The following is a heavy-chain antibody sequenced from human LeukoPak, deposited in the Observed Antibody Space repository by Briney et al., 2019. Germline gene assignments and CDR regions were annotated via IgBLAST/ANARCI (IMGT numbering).Heavy chain of an antibody. D-gene: IGHD2-15*01. J-gene: IGHJ6*04. Sequence: GASVKVSCKASGYTFTSYYMHWVRQAPGQGLEWMGIITPSGGRTSYAQQFQGGVTMTRDMSTSTVYMELSSLRSEDTAVYYCARGGVVVADTVMDVWGKGTTVTVSS. CDR2: ITPSGGRT. CDR3: ARGGVVVADTVMDV. V-gene: IGHV1-46*01. CDR1: GYTFTSYY.